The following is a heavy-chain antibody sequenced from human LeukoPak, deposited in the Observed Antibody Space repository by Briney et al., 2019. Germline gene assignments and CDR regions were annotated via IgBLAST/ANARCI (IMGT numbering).Heavy chain of an antibody. CDR3: VRDQPYYDSSGYPS. CDR1: GFTFSSYW. Sequence: GGSLRLSCAASGFTFSSYWMHWVRQAPGKGLVWVSRINSDGISTSYADSVKGRFTISRDNAKNTLYLQMNSQRAEDTAVYYCVRDQPYYDSSGYPSWGQGTLVTVSS. CDR2: INSDGIST. D-gene: IGHD3-22*01. V-gene: IGHV3-74*01. J-gene: IGHJ5*02.